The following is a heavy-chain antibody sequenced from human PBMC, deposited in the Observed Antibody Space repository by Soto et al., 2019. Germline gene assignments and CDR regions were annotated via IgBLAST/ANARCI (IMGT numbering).Heavy chain of an antibody. D-gene: IGHD3-16*01. V-gene: IGHV4-59*01. CDR2: IYYSEST. CDR1: GGSISSYY. CDR3: AREGGGASYYYYGMDV. J-gene: IGHJ6*02. Sequence: SETLSLTCTVSGGSISSYYWSWIRQPPGKGLEWIGYIYYSESTNYNPSLKSRVTISVDTSKNQFSLKLSSVTAADTAVYYCAREGGGASYYYYGMDVWGQGTTVTVSS.